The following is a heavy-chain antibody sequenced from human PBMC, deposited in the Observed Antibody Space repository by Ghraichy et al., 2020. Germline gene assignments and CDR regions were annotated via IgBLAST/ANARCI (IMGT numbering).Heavy chain of an antibody. CDR3: ARVGSGSYGYFEY. CDR2: IYRSGST. Sequence: SETLSLTCAVSGGSISSSNWWSWVRQPPGKGLEWIGEIYRSGSTDYNPSLKSRVTISVDKSKNQFSLKLWFVTAADTAVYYCARVGSGSYGYFEYWGQGTLLTVSS. D-gene: IGHD6-19*01. V-gene: IGHV4-4*02. J-gene: IGHJ4*02. CDR1: GGSISSSNW.